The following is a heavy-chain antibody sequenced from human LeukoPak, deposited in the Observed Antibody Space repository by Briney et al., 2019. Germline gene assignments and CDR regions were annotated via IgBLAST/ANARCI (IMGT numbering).Heavy chain of an antibody. J-gene: IGHJ4*02. Sequence: GGSLRLSCAASGFTFSSYSMNWVRQAPGKGLEWVSSISSSSHFIYYADSVKGRFTISRDNARNSLYLQMNSLRAEDTAVYYCATVEREGVRPFDYWAREPWSPSPQ. V-gene: IGHV3-21*01. D-gene: IGHD3-10*01. CDR3: ATVEREGVRPFDY. CDR2: ISSSSHFI. CDR1: GFTFSSYS.